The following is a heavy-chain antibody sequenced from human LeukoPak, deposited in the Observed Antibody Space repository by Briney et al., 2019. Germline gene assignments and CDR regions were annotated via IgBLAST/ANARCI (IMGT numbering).Heavy chain of an antibody. D-gene: IGHD1-26*01. CDR1: GFTFSSYA. Sequence: GGSLRLSYAASGFTFSSYAMSWVRQAPGKGLGWVSVISGSGGSTYHADSVKGRFTISRDNSKNTLYLQMNSLRAEDTAVYYRAKDSLSGSYYYFDYWGQGTLVTVSS. CDR2: ISGSGGST. V-gene: IGHV3-23*01. J-gene: IGHJ4*02. CDR3: AKDSLSGSYYYFDY.